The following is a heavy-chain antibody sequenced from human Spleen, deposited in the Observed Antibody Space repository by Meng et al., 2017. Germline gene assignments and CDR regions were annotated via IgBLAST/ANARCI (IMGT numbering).Heavy chain of an antibody. J-gene: IGHJ3*02. Sequence: ASVKVSCKASGYTFTSYGISWVRQAPGQGLEWMGWISAYNGNTDYVQKFQGRVTMTTDSSTSTAYMELSSLRSEDTAVYYCARARDSMVRGVIKLGSSPDAFDIWGQGTMVT. D-gene: IGHD3-10*01. CDR3: ARARDSMVRGVIKLGSSPDAFDI. CDR2: ISAYNGNT. CDR1: GYTFTSYG. V-gene: IGHV1-18*01.